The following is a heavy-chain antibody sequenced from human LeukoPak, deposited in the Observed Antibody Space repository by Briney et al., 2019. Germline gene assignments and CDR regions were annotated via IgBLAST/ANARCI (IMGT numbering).Heavy chain of an antibody. Sequence: ASVKVSCKASGGTFSSYAISWVRQAPGQGLEWMGIINPSGGSTSYAQKFQGRVTMTRDTSTSTVYMELSSLRSEDTAVYYCARAIRGGSTIFGVVDFWGQGTLVTVSS. V-gene: IGHV1-46*01. D-gene: IGHD3-3*01. J-gene: IGHJ4*02. CDR3: ARAIRGGSTIFGVVDF. CDR1: GGTFSSYA. CDR2: INPSGGST.